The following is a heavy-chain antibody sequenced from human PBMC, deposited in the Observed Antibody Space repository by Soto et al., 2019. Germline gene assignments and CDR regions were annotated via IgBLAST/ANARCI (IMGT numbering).Heavy chain of an antibody. Sequence: EVQLLESGGGLVQPGGSLRLSCAASGFTFTNYAMNWVRHSPGKGLKWVASVIGTGIDTYHAASVKGRFTISRDNSRNTMYLEMNRLRAEDTAMYHCAKATRGQCIGAHCYAFDFWGQGILVTVS. J-gene: IGHJ4*02. CDR3: AKATRGQCIGAHCYAFDF. CDR2: VIGTGIDT. V-gene: IGHV3-23*01. CDR1: GFTFTNYA. D-gene: IGHD2-15*01.